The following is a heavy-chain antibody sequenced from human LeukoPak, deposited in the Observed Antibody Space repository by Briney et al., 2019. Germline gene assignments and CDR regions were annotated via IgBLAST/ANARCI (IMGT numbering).Heavy chain of an antibody. J-gene: IGHJ4*02. D-gene: IGHD3-22*01. V-gene: IGHV1-46*01. CDR2: INPSGGST. CDR1: GYTFTSYY. Sequence: ASVKVSCKASGYTFTSYYMHWVRQAPGQGLEWMGIINPSGGSTSYAQKFQGRVTMTRDTSTSTVYMELSSLRSEDTAVYYCAREGAYYDSSGYYYGGELDYWGQGTLVTVSS. CDR3: AREGAYYDSSGYYYGGELDY.